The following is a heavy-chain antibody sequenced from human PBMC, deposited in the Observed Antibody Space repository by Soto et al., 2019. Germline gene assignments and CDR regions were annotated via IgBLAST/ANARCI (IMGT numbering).Heavy chain of an antibody. V-gene: IGHV3-15*07. J-gene: IGHJ6*02. CDR1: GVICKNVW. CDR2: TKPKTDGGTA. Sequence: GAVGVICKNVWVHWVRPAPGKRPEWVGRTKPKTDGGTADYAAPVKGRFTISSDDSNNTLHLQMNGLKTEDTAVYYCATGKRGDRGIIEDFYYYFYAMDVWGRGTTVTVSS. CDR3: ATGKRGDRGIIEDFYYYFYAMDV. D-gene: IGHD3-10*01.